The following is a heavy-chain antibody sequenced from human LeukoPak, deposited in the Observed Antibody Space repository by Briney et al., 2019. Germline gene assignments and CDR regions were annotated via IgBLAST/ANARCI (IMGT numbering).Heavy chain of an antibody. CDR2: INPNSGGT. V-gene: IGHV1-2*02. CDR3: ARALIYYYYYMDV. J-gene: IGHJ6*03. CDR1: GYTFTGYY. Sequence: ASVKVSCKASGYTFTGYYMHWVRQAPGQGLEWMGWINPNSGGTNYAQKFQGRVTMTRDTSISTAYMELSRLRSDDTAVYYCARALIYYYYYMDVWGKGTTVTVSS. D-gene: IGHD3-16*01.